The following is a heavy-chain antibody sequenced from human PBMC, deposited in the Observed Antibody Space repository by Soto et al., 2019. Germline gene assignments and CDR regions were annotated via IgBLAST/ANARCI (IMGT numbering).Heavy chain of an antibody. CDR3: AKDKHGWFGELFSAFDI. CDR1: GFTFSSYA. CDR2: ISGSGGST. D-gene: IGHD3-10*01. J-gene: IGHJ3*02. Sequence: GESLKISCAASGFTFSSYAMSWVRQAPGKGLEWVSAISGSGGSTYYADSVKGRFTISRDNSKNTLYLQMNSLRAEDTAVYYCAKDKHGWFGELFSAFDIWGQGTMVTVSS. V-gene: IGHV3-23*01.